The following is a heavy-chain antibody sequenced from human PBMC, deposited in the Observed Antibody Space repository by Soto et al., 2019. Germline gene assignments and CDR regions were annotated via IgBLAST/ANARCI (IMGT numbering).Heavy chain of an antibody. CDR2: ISYDGSNK. CDR3: ARSPYGSGRSYYYYYGMDV. V-gene: IGHV3-30-3*01. Sequence: SLRLSCAASGFTFSSYAMHWVRQAPGKGLGWVAVISYDGSNKYYADSVKGRFTISRDNSKNTLYLQMNSLRAEDTAVYYCARSPYGSGRSYYYYYGMDVWGQGTTVTVSS. J-gene: IGHJ6*02. D-gene: IGHD3-10*01. CDR1: GFTFSSYA.